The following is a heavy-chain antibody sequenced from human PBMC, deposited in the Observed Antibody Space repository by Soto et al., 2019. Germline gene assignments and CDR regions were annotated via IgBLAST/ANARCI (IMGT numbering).Heavy chain of an antibody. CDR2: ISAYNGNT. D-gene: IGHD3-22*01. J-gene: IGHJ4*02. V-gene: IGHV1-18*01. CDR3: AIEDSTYYYDSSGHLAGY. CDR1: GYTITSYG. Sequence: ASVKVSCKASGYTITSYGISWVRQAPGQGLEWMGWISAYNGNTNYAQKLQGRVTMTTDTSTSTAYMELRSLRSDDTAVYYCAIEDSTYYYDSSGHLAGYWGQGTLVTVSS.